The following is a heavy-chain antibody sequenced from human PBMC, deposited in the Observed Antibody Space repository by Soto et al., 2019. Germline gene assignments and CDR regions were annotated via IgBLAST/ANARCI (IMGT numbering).Heavy chain of an antibody. V-gene: IGHV4-31*03. D-gene: IGHD1-26*01. Sequence: SETLSLTCTVSGGSISSGGYYWSWIRQHPGKGLEWIGYIYYSGSTYYNPSLKSRVTISVDKSKNQFSLKLSSVTAADTAVYYCSRVSGSYYYGMDVWGQGTTVTVSS. J-gene: IGHJ6*02. CDR1: GGSISSGGYY. CDR3: SRVSGSYYYGMDV. CDR2: IYYSGST.